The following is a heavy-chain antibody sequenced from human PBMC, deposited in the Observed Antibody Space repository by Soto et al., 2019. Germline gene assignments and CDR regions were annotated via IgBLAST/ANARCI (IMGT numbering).Heavy chain of an antibody. Sequence: ASVKVSCKASGGTFSSNAISWVRQAPGQGLEWMGGIIPIFGTANYAQKFQGRVTITADKSTSTAYMELSSLRSEDTAVYYCARASNYDILTGYSRGGMNYYYGMDVWGQGTTVTVSS. D-gene: IGHD3-9*01. CDR2: IIPIFGTA. CDR3: ARASNYDILTGYSRGGMNYYYGMDV. CDR1: GGTFSSNA. V-gene: IGHV1-69*06. J-gene: IGHJ6*02.